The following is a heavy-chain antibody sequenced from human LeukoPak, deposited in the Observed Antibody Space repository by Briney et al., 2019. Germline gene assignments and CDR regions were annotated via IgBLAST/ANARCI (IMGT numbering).Heavy chain of an antibody. V-gene: IGHV7-4-1*02. D-gene: IGHD6-6*01. CDR3: ARDSRIAARRVQPPWSDP. Sequence: ASVKVSCKASGYTFTSYAMNWVRQAPGQGLEWMGWINTNTGNPTYAQGFTGRFVFSLDTSVSTAYLQISSLKAEDTAVYYCARDSRIAARRVQPPWSDPWGQGTLVTVSS. CDR1: GYTFTSYA. J-gene: IGHJ5*02. CDR2: INTNTGNP.